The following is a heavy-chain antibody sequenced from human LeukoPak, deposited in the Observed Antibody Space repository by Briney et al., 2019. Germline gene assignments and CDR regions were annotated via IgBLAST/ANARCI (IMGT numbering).Heavy chain of an antibody. Sequence: SETLSLTCAVYGGSFSGYYWSWIRQPPGKGLEWIGEINHSGSTNYNPSLKSRVTISVDTSKNQFSLKLSSVTAADTAVYYCARDVPFYCSGGSCYGNYFDYWGQGTLVTVSS. V-gene: IGHV4-34*01. D-gene: IGHD2-15*01. CDR2: INHSGST. CDR3: ARDVPFYCSGGSCYGNYFDY. CDR1: GGSFSGYY. J-gene: IGHJ4*02.